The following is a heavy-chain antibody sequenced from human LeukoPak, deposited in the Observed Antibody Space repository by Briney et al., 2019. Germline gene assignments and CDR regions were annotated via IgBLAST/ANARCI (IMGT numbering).Heavy chain of an antibody. J-gene: IGHJ5*02. CDR2: INPNSGGT. CDR1: GYTFTGYY. V-gene: IGHV1-2*02. D-gene: IGHD5-18*01. Sequence: ASVKVSCKASGYTFTGYYMHWVRQAPGQGLEWMGWINPNSGGTNYAQKFQGRVTMTRDTSISTAYMELSRLRSDDTAVYYCAREADTAMVMYDWFDPWGQGTLVTVSS. CDR3: AREADTAMVMYDWFDP.